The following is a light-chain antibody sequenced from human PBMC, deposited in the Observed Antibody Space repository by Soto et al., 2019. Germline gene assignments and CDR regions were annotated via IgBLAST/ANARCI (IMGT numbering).Light chain of an antibody. CDR3: QQRSNWPPVT. V-gene: IGKV3D-20*02. J-gene: IGKJ5*01. CDR2: DAS. CDR1: QSVSSSY. Sequence: EIVMTQSPATLSVSPGERATLSCRASQSVSSSYLAWYQQRPGQAPRLLIYDASSRATGIPDRFSGSGSGTEFTLTISSLQSEDFAVYYCQQRSNWPPVTFGQGTRLEIK.